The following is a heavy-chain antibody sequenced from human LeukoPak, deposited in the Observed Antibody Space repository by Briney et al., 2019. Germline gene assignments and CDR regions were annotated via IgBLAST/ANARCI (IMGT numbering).Heavy chain of an antibody. Sequence: ASVKVSCKASGYTFTGYYMHGVRQAPGQGLEWMGWINPNSGGTNYAQKFQGRVTMTSDTSISTAYMELNRQRSDDTAVYYCARIAAADPSPSAYWGQGTLVTVSS. D-gene: IGHD6-13*01. J-gene: IGHJ4*02. CDR3: ARIAAADPSPSAY. V-gene: IGHV1-2*02. CDR2: INPNSGGT. CDR1: GYTFTGYY.